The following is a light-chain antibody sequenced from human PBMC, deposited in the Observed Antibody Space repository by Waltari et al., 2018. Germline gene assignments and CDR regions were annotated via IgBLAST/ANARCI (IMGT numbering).Light chain of an antibody. CDR1: SSNFGAGYD. V-gene: IGLV1-40*01. CDR3: QSFESSLSASV. J-gene: IGLJ3*02. CDR2: GNT. Sequence: QSGLTQPPSMSGAPGQKVTIPCTGGSSNFGAGYDVHWYQQFPGAAPKLLIFGNTNRASGVPGRFSGSKSGTSASLAIAGLQSEDEAVYYCQSFESSLSASVFGGGTKLTVL.